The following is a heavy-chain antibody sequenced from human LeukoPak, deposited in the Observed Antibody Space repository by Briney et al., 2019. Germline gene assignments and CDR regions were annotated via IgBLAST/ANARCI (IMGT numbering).Heavy chain of an antibody. CDR3: ARDSPGGSAFDI. V-gene: IGHV3-48*01. CDR1: VFTFSSYS. CDR2: ISSSSSTI. Sequence: PGGSLRLSCAASVFTFSSYSMNWVRQAPGKGLEWVSYISSSSSTIYYADSVKGRFTISRDNAKHSLYLQMNSLRAEDTAVYYCARDSPGGSAFDIWGQGTMVTVSS. J-gene: IGHJ3*02. D-gene: IGHD3-10*01.